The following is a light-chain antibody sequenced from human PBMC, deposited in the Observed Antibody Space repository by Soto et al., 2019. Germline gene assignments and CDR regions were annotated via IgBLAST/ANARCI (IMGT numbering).Light chain of an antibody. CDR3: QQSYSTPPGGT. Sequence: DIKMTQSPSTLSGSVGDRVTITRRASQTISSWLAWYQQKPGKAPKLLIYKASTLKSGVPSRFSGSGSGTEFTLTISSLQPDDFATYYCQQSYSTPPGGTFGQGTKVDIK. CDR2: KAS. CDR1: QTISSW. V-gene: IGKV1-5*03. J-gene: IGKJ1*01.